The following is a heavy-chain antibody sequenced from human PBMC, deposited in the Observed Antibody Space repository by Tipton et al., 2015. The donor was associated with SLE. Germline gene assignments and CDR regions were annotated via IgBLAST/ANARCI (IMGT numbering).Heavy chain of an antibody. J-gene: IGHJ6*02. CDR1: GGSIRSHY. D-gene: IGHD3-9*01. Sequence: TLSLTCTVSGGSIRSHYWTWIRQPAGKGLEWIGRVYATGTTNYNPSLKSRVTMSIDTSNNQFSLKLISVAAADTAVYYCARGSPGRSEGHYKDYHYGIDVWGQGTTVTVSS. V-gene: IGHV4-4*07. CDR2: VYATGTT. CDR3: ARGSPGRSEGHYKDYHYGIDV.